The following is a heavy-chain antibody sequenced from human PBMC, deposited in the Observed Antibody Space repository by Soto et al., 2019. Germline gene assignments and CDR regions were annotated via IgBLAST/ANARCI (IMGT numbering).Heavy chain of an antibody. D-gene: IGHD2-2*01. J-gene: IGHJ6*02. CDR1: GYDFNIYW. V-gene: IGHV5-51*03. CDR3: ARRVHSNSLGGGLDV. CDR2: VYPDDSDT. Sequence: EVQLVQSGAEVKKPGESLMVSCKASGYDFNIYWIGWVRQLPGKGLEWMGVVYPDDSDTIYSPSFQGLVTISVDKSISTAYLQWISLKASDTAMYYCARRVHSNSLGGGLDVWGQGTTVTVSS.